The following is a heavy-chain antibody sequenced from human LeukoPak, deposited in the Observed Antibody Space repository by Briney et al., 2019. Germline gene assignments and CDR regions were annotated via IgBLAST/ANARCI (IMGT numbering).Heavy chain of an antibody. V-gene: IGHV4-34*01. Sequence: SETLSLTCAVYGGSFSGYYWSWIRQPPGKGLEWIGEINHSGSTNCNPSLKSRVTISVDTSKNQFSLKLSSVTAADTAVYYCARASPYYYDSSGYQRRFDPWGQGTLVTVSS. CDR3: ARASPYYYDSSGYQRRFDP. CDR2: INHSGST. J-gene: IGHJ5*02. CDR1: GGSFSGYY. D-gene: IGHD3-22*01.